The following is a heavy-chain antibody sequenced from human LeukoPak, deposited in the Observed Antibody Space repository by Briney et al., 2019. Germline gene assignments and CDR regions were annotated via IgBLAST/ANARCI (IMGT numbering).Heavy chain of an antibody. D-gene: IGHD3-16*01. V-gene: IGHV3-30*04. J-gene: IGHJ4*02. Sequence: GTSLRLSWAASGFTFSSYATHWVRQAPGKGLEWVAVISYDGSNKYYADSVKGRFTISRDNSKNTLYLQMNSLRAEDTAVYYCARLNLEGVGTLLDYWGQETLVTVSS. CDR3: ARLNLEGVGTLLDY. CDR1: GFTFSSYA. CDR2: ISYDGSNK.